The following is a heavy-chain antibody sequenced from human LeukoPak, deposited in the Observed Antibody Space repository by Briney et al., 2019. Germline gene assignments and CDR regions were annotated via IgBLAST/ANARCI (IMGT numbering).Heavy chain of an antibody. D-gene: IGHD4-17*01. CDR3: ARRPKDYGDWYNWFDP. CDR2: TIPIFGTA. CDR1: GGTFSSYA. J-gene: IGHJ5*02. V-gene: IGHV1-69*13. Sequence: ASVKVSCKASGGTFSSYAISWVRQAPGQGLEWMGGTIPIFGTANYAQKFQGRVTITADESTSTAYMELSSLRSEDTAVYYCARRPKDYGDWYNWFDPWGQGTLVTVSS.